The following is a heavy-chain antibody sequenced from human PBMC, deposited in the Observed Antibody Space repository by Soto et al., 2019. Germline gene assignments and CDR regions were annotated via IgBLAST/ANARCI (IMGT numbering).Heavy chain of an antibody. CDR1: GYTFTSYD. V-gene: IGHV1-8*01. J-gene: IGHJ6*02. Sequence: QVQLVQSGAEVKKPGASVKVSCKASGYTFTSYDINWVRQATGQGLEWMGWMNPNSGNTGYAQKFQGRVTMTRNTSISTAYMDLSSLRSEDTAVYSCAQAGGGYDLTSFGMDVWGQGTTVTVSS. D-gene: IGHD5-12*01. CDR3: AQAGGGYDLTSFGMDV. CDR2: MNPNSGNT.